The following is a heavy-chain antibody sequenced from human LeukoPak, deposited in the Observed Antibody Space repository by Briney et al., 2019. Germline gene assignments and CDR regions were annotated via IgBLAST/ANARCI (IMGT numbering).Heavy chain of an antibody. CDR2: ISGYNVNT. V-gene: IGHV1-18*01. CDR3: ARDGPTYSSISYYGMDV. J-gene: IGHJ6*02. D-gene: IGHD6-13*01. Sequence: ASVKVSCKASGYTFTNYAITWVRQAPGQGLEWMGWISGYNVNTNYAQKLQGRVTMTTDTSTRTAYMELRSLRSDDTAVYYCARDGPTYSSISYYGMDVWGQGTTVTVSS. CDR1: GYTFTNYA.